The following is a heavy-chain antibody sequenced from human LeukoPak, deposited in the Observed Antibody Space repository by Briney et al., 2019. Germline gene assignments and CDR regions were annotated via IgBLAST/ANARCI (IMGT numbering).Heavy chain of an antibody. CDR3: ATLTPEIQLWFV. Sequence: ASVKVSCKASGYTFTSYGISWVRQAPGQGLEWMGWISAYNGNTNYAQKLQGRVTMTEDTSTDTAYMELSSLRSEDTAVYYCATLTPEIQLWFVWGQGTLVTVSS. J-gene: IGHJ4*02. CDR1: GYTFTSYG. D-gene: IGHD5-18*01. CDR2: ISAYNGNT. V-gene: IGHV1-18*01.